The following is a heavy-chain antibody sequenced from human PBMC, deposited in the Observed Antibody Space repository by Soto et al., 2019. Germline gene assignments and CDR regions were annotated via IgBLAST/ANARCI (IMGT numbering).Heavy chain of an antibody. V-gene: IGHV3-23*01. CDR2: LSGRGEDT. D-gene: IGHD1-26*01. CDR3: ARVKEGVGSLHCFDY. CDR1: GFSVNNYA. Sequence: EVQLLESGGGLVQPGGSLRLSCKASGFSVNNYAMTWVRQAPGKGLEWVSGLSGRGEDTYFADPAKGRFTVSRDLSNNTVLILRKSLRVEDTAVYYCARVKEGVGSLHCFDYWGQGILVTVSS. J-gene: IGHJ4*02.